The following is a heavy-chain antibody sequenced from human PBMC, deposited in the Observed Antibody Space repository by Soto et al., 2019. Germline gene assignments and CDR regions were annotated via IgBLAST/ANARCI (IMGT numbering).Heavy chain of an antibody. V-gene: IGHV3-30*18. D-gene: IGHD1-1*01. J-gene: IGHJ4*02. Sequence: LRLSCAASGFTFSNYAMHWVRQAPGKGLEWVALTSYDGNNEYYTDSVKGRFTISRDNSKNTLFLQMNSPRPEDTAVYYCAKDKGVFNWATSYFDYWGQGALVTVSS. CDR1: GFTFSNYA. CDR3: AKDKGVFNWATSYFDY. CDR2: TSYDGNNE.